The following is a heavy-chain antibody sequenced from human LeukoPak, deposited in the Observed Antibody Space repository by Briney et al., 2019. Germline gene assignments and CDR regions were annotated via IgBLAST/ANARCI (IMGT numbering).Heavy chain of an antibody. J-gene: IGHJ4*02. CDR1: GGSINSSSYY. CDR3: ASSNPYYFDY. D-gene: IGHD2-8*01. V-gene: IGHV4-39*01. Sequence: SETLSLTCTVSGGSINSSSYYWGWIRPPPGKGLEWIGSIYYSGSTYYNPSLKSRVTISVDTSKNQFSLKLSSVTAADTAVYYCASSNPYYFDYWGQGTLVTVSS. CDR2: IYYSGST.